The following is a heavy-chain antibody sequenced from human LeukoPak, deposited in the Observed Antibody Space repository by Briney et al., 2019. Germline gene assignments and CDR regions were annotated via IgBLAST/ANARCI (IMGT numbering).Heavy chain of an antibody. CDR2: IWYDGSNK. CDR1: GFTFSSYG. D-gene: IGHD3-3*01. V-gene: IGHV3-33*01. J-gene: IGHJ6*03. Sequence: GRSLRLSCAASGFTFSSYGMHWVRQAPGKGLEWVAVIWYDGSNKYYADSVKGRFTISRDNSKNTLYPQMNSLRAEDTAVYYCARDSPTYYDFWSGYAIPYYMDVWGKGTTVTVSS. CDR3: ARDSPTYYDFWSGYAIPYYMDV.